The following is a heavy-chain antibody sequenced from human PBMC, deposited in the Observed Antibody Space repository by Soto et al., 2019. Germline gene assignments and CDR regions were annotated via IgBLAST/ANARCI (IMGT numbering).Heavy chain of an antibody. D-gene: IGHD3-22*01. CDR2: ISGSGGST. Sequence: GGSLRLSCAASGFTFSSYAMSWARQAPGKGLEWVSAISGSGGSTYYADSVKGRFTISRDNSKNTLYLQMSSLRAEDTAVYYCAKGGYPKSYYYDSSGYYYLDYWGQGTLVTVSS. J-gene: IGHJ4*02. CDR1: GFTFSSYA. CDR3: AKGGYPKSYYYDSSGYYYLDY. V-gene: IGHV3-23*01.